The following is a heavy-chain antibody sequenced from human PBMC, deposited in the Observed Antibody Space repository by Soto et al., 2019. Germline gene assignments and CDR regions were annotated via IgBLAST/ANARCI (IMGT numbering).Heavy chain of an antibody. Sequence: PSETLSLTCAVSSGSISSSNWWSWVRQPPGKGLEWIGEIYHSGSTNYNPSLKSRVTISVDTSKNQFSLKLSSVTAADTAVYYCARQVGAAAGTIDYYYYMDVWGKGTTVTVSS. CDR2: IYHSGST. V-gene: IGHV4-4*02. CDR3: ARQVGAAAGTIDYYYYMDV. J-gene: IGHJ6*03. CDR1: SGSISSSNW. D-gene: IGHD6-13*01.